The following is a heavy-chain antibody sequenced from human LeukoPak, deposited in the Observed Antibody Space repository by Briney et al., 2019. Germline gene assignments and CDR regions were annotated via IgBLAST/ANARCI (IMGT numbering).Heavy chain of an antibody. CDR3: AKDFMGDSSGAFDI. D-gene: IGHD3-22*01. CDR2: ISGSGGST. CDR1: GFTFSSYT. J-gene: IGHJ3*02. Sequence: GGSLRLSCAASGFTFSSYTMSWVRQAPGKGLEWVSAISGSGGSTYYADSVKGRFTISRDNSKNTLYLQMNSLRVEDTAVYYCAKDFMGDSSGAFDIWGQGTMVTVSS. V-gene: IGHV3-23*01.